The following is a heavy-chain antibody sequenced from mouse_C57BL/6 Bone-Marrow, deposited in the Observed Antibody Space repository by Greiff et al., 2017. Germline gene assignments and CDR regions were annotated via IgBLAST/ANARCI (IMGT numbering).Heavy chain of an antibody. CDR1: GFNIKDDY. J-gene: IGHJ3*01. CDR3: TTGYDWFAY. Sequence: VQLKQSGAELVRPGASVKLSCTASGFNIKDDYMHWVKQRPEQGLEWIGWIDPETGDTEYASKFQGKATITADTSSNTAYLQLSSLTSEDTAVYYCTTGYDWFAYWGQGTLVTVSA. CDR2: IDPETGDT. V-gene: IGHV14-4*01. D-gene: IGHD2-3*01.